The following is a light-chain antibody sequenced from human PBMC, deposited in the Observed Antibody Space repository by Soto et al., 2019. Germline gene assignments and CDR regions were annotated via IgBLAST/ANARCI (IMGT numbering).Light chain of an antibody. Sequence: EIVLTQSPGTLSLSPGEGATLSCRASQSVTSSYLAWYQQKPGQAPRLLIYGASSRATGIPDRFSGSGSGTDFTLTISRLEPEDFAVYYRQQYGSSPGTFGQGTKVDIK. J-gene: IGKJ1*01. CDR2: GAS. CDR1: QSVTSSY. V-gene: IGKV3-20*01. CDR3: QQYGSSPGT.